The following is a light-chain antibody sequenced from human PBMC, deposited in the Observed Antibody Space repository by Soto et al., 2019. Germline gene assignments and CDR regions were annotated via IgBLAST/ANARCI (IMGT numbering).Light chain of an antibody. CDR1: QGMGNY. J-gene: IGKJ1*01. CDR2: GAS. CDR3: QKYSTYPVA. V-gene: IGKV1-27*01. Sequence: DIQMTQSPSSLSASVGDRVTISCRASQGMGNYLAWFQQKPGKIPKLLIYGASALQSGVLSRFSGTGSGTEFTLTISSLHPEDVATYYCQKYSTYPVAFGQGTTVDIK.